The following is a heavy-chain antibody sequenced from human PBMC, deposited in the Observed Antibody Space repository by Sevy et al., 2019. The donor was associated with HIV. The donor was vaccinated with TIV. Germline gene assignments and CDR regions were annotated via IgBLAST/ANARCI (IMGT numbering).Heavy chain of an antibody. CDR3: ARGIYDILTGYYPYFDY. J-gene: IGHJ4*02. CDR2: IYSGGST. V-gene: IGHV3-53*01. D-gene: IGHD3-9*01. Sequence: GGSLRLSCAASGFTVSSNYMSWVRQAPGKGLEWVSVIYSGGSTYYADSVKGRFTISRDNSKNTLYLQMNSLRAEDTAEYYGARGIYDILTGYYPYFDYWGQGTLVTVSS. CDR1: GFTVSSNY.